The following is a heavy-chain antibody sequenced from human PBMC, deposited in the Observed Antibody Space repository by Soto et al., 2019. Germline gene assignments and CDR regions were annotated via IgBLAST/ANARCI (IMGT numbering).Heavy chain of an antibody. CDR2: ISGSGDYT. Sequence: GGSLRLSCAASGFTFSTYAMSWVRQAPGKGLEWVSAISGSGDYTYYTDSVKGRFAISRDNSMDTLYLQMSSLRIEDTAVYYCAHPRGYGVFDAYDIWGQGTMVTVSS. V-gene: IGHV3-23*01. CDR3: AHPRGYGVFDAYDI. J-gene: IGHJ3*02. CDR1: GFTFSTYA. D-gene: IGHD2-8*01.